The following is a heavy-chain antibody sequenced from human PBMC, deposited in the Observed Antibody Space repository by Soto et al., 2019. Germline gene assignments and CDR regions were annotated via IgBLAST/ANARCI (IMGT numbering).Heavy chain of an antibody. V-gene: IGHV4-31*03. CDR2: IYYSGST. CDR3: ARSSPDFWSGYPTPDFDY. J-gene: IGHJ4*02. CDR1: GGSISSGGYY. Sequence: QVQLQESGPGLVKPSQTLSLTCTVSGGSISSGGYYWSWIRQHPGKGLEWIGYIYYSGSTYYNPSLKSRVTISVDTSKNQFSLKLSSVTAADTAVYYCARSSPDFWSGYPTPDFDYLGQGTLVTVSS. D-gene: IGHD3-3*01.